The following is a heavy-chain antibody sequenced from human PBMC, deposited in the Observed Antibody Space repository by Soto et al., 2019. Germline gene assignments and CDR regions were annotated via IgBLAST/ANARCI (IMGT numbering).Heavy chain of an antibody. CDR1: GFIFSDYT. CDR3: ATPYYYNH. CDR2: ITSNSDHI. Sequence: XGSLRLSCAAAGFIFSDYTMSWVRQAPGKGLEWLSSITSNSDHIDYADSVRGRFTVSRDNARKSLYLQMDSLGAEDTGVYYCATPYYYNHWGPGTLVTVSS. V-gene: IGHV3-21*01. J-gene: IGHJ4*02.